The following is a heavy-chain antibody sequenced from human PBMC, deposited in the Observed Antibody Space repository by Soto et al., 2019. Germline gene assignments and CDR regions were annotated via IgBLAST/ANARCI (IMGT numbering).Heavy chain of an antibody. V-gene: IGHV1-69*06. Sequence: SVKVSCKASGGTFSSYAISWVRQAPGQGLEWMGGIIPIFGTANYAQKFQGRVTITADKSTSTAYMELSSRRSEDTAVYYCARDVLRYYDFWSGEMNGMDVWGQGHTVTVSS. J-gene: IGHJ6*02. CDR2: IIPIFGTA. CDR1: GGTFSSYA. D-gene: IGHD3-3*01. CDR3: ARDVLRYYDFWSGEMNGMDV.